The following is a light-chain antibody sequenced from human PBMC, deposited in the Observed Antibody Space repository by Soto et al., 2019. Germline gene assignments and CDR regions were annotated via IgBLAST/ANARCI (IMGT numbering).Light chain of an antibody. CDR1: QNVYEY. CDR3: QQYNHWPPIT. V-gene: IGKV3-11*01. J-gene: IGKJ5*01. Sequence: EIELTPSPATLSFSPLERANLSFSSSQNVYEYVAWYQQKPGQAPRLLIYDASNRATGIPARFSGSGSGTEFTLTITSLQSEDFAVYYCQQYNHWPPITFGQGTRLEIK. CDR2: DAS.